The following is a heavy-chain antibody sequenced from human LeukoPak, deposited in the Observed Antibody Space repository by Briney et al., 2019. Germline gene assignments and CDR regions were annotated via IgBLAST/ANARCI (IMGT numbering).Heavy chain of an antibody. D-gene: IGHD3-22*01. CDR1: GFTFSSYE. CDR3: AREVADGYYPFLLD. CDR2: ISSSGSTI. Sequence: GSLRLSCAASGFTFSSYEMNWVRQAPGKGLEWVSYISSSGSTIYYADSVKGRFTISRDNAKNSLCLQMNSLRAEDTAVYYCAREVADGYYPFLLDWGQGTLVTVSS. V-gene: IGHV3-48*03. J-gene: IGHJ4*02.